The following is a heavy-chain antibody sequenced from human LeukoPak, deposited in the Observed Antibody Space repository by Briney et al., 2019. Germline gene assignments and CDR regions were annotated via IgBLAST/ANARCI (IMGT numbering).Heavy chain of an antibody. J-gene: IGHJ6*03. D-gene: IGHD4-11*01. CDR1: GFTFSSYA. CDR3: AKTLTVTPNYYYYYMDV. CDR2: ISGGGDST. Sequence: WGSLRLSCAASGFTFSSYAMSWVRQAPGKGLEWVSTISGGGDSTYYADSVKGRFTISRDNSKNTLSLQMNSLRAEDTAVYYCAKTLTVTPNYYYYYMDVWGKGTAVTVSS. V-gene: IGHV3-23*01.